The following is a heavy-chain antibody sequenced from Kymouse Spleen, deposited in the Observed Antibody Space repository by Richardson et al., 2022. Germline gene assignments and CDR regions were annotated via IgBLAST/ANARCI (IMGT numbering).Heavy chain of an antibody. CDR3: ARGGITGTADAFDI. J-gene: IGHJ3*02. CDR1: GGSVSSGSYY. CDR2: IYYSGST. Sequence: QVQLQESGPGLVKPSETLSLTCTVSGGSVSSGSYYWSWIRQPPGKGLEWIGYIYYSGSTNYNPSLKSRVTISVDTSKNQFSLKLSSVTAADTAVYYCARGGITGTADAFDIWGQGTMVTVSS. V-gene: IGHV4-61*01. D-gene: IGHD1-20*01,IGHD1-7*01.